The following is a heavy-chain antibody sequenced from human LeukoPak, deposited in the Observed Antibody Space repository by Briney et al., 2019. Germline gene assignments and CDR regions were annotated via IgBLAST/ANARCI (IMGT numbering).Heavy chain of an antibody. V-gene: IGHV3-21*01. CDR3: ARGAHSYFDY. D-gene: IGHD2-21*01. CDR2: ISSSSSYI. J-gene: IGHJ4*02. Sequence: GGSLRLFCAASGFTFSSYSMNWVRQAPGKGLEWVSSISSSSSYIYYADSVKGRFTISRDNAKNSLYLQMNSLRAEDTAVYYCARGAHSYFDYWGQGTLVTVSS. CDR1: GFTFSSYS.